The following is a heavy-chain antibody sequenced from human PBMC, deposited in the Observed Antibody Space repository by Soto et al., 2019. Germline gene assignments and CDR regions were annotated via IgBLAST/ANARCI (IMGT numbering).Heavy chain of an antibody. CDR3: ARVGGYSYGFRDGMDV. CDR1: GFTFSSYG. Sequence: GGSLRLSCGASGFTFSSYGMHWVRQAPGKGLEWVAVIWYDGSNKYYADSAKGRFTISRDNSKNTLYLQMNSLRAEDTAVYYCARVGGYSYGFRDGMDVWGQGTTVTVYS. J-gene: IGHJ6*02. V-gene: IGHV3-33*01. D-gene: IGHD5-18*01. CDR2: IWYDGSNK.